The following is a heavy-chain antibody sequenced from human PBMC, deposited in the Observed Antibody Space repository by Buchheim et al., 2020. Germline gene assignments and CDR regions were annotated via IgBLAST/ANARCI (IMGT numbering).Heavy chain of an antibody. Sequence: QVQLVQSGAEVKKPGSSVKVSCKASGGTFSSYTISWVRQAPGQGLEWMGWIIPILGIANYAQKFQGRVTITADKSTSTAYMKLSSPRSEDTAVYYGAMGGAAAGYYYYGMDVWGKGTT. D-gene: IGHD6-13*01. V-gene: IGHV1-69*02. CDR1: GGTFSSYT. J-gene: IGHJ6*04. CDR3: AMGGAAAGYYYYGMDV. CDR2: IIPILGIA.